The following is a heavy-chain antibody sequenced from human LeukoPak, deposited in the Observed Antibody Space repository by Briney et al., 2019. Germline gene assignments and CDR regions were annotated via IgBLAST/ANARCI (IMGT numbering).Heavy chain of an antibody. D-gene: IGHD3/OR15-3a*01. CDR2: IYYSGST. Sequence: SETLSLTCTVSGGSISSYYWSWIRQPPGKGLEWIGYIYYSGSTNYNASLKSRVTISIDTSKNQFSLKLTSVTAADTAVYYCARQTGSGLFILPGGQGTLVTVSS. CDR3: ARQTGSGLFILP. CDR1: GGSISSYY. J-gene: IGHJ4*02. V-gene: IGHV4-59*08.